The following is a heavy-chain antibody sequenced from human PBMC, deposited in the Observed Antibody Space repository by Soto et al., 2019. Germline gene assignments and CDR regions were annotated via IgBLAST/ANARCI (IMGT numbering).Heavy chain of an antibody. Sequence: QITVKESSPTLVKPTQTLTLTCTFSGFSLSNIGAGVGWIRQPPGKALEWLALIYWGDDKRYNSSLKTRLTITKDTSKNQVVLTVANMDPADTGTYYCAYMAYANGWQIIEYWGQGTLVTVSS. CDR3: AYMAYANGWQIIEY. J-gene: IGHJ4*02. V-gene: IGHV2-5*02. D-gene: IGHD2-2*01. CDR1: GFSLSNIGAG. CDR2: IYWGDDK.